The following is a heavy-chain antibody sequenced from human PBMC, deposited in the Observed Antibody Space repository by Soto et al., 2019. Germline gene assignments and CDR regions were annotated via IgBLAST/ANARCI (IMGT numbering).Heavy chain of an antibody. J-gene: IGHJ5*02. D-gene: IGHD3-10*01. CDR3: ARDRGDYYGSGSYSNWFDP. Sequence: QVQLVQSGAEVKKPGSSVKVSCKASGGTFSSYTISWVRQAPGQGLEWMGRIIPILGIANYAQKFQGRVTITADKSTSXAXKELSSLRSEDTAVYYCARDRGDYYGSGSYSNWFDPWGQGTLVTVSS. CDR1: GGTFSSYT. CDR2: IIPILGIA. V-gene: IGHV1-69*08.